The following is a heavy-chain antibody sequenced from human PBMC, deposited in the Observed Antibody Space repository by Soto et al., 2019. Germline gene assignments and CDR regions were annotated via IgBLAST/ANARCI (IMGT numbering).Heavy chain of an antibody. Sequence: HITLKESGPTLVKPTQTLTLTCIFSGFSFSADGVGVGWIRQPPGKTLEWLALIYWDDDTRYRPSLKSRLTITKDSSKNQVVLTMTNMDLLDTATYYCAHAFGGTSWPNDAFDVWGQGTVVTVSS. CDR1: GFSFSADGVG. CDR3: AHAFGGTSWPNDAFDV. J-gene: IGHJ3*01. CDR2: IYWDDDT. D-gene: IGHD3-16*01. V-gene: IGHV2-5*02.